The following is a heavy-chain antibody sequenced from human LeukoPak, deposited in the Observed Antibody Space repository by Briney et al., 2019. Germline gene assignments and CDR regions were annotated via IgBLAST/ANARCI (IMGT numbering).Heavy chain of an antibody. CDR1: GGSISSSSYY. CDR2: IYYSGST. CDR3: ARITTVTDLDY. J-gene: IGHJ4*02. V-gene: IGHV4-39*01. D-gene: IGHD4-17*01. Sequence: SAALSLPFTVAGGSISSSSYYWGGSRRPPGKGLEGIGMIYYSGSTYYNPSLKRRVTISVDTSKNQFSLKLSSVTAADTAVYYCARITTVTDLDYWGQGTLVTVSS.